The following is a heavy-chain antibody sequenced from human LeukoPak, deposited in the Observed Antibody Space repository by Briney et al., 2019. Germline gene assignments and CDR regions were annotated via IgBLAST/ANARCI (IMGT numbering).Heavy chain of an antibody. V-gene: IGHV4-59*01. Sequence: SETLSLTCTVSGGSISSYYWSWIRQPPGKGLEWIGYTYYSGSTNYNPSLKSRVTISVDTSKNQFSLKLSSVTAADTAVYYCASGTWELLDYWGQGTLVTVSS. D-gene: IGHD1-26*01. J-gene: IGHJ4*02. CDR2: TYYSGST. CDR1: GGSISSYY. CDR3: ASGTWELLDY.